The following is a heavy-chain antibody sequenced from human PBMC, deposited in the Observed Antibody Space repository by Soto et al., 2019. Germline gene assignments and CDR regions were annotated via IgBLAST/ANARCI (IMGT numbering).Heavy chain of an antibody. CDR2: IHNSGTT. J-gene: IGHJ5*02. CDR3: ARGVTFGGVIAPRFDR. D-gene: IGHD3-16*02. Sequence: SETLSLTCTVSGGSISSGDFYWSWIRQHPGKGLEWIGYIHNSGTTYYIPPLRSRVTMAVDTSKNQLSLKLTSVTAADTAVYYCARGVTFGGVIAPRFDRWGQGTLVTVSS. V-gene: IGHV4-30-4*01. CDR1: GGSISSGDFY.